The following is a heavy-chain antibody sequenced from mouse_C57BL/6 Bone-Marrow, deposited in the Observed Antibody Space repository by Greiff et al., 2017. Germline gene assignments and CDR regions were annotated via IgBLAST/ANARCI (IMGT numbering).Heavy chain of an antibody. CDR2: ISNLAYSI. CDR1: GFTFSDYG. J-gene: IGHJ1*03. CDR3: ARHNYYWYFDV. Sequence: LVESGGGLVQPGGSLKLSCAASGFTFSDYGMAWVRQAPRKGPEWVAFISNLAYSIYYADTVTGRFTISRENAKNTLYLEMSSLRSEDTAMYYCARHNYYWYFDVWGTGTTVTVSS. V-gene: IGHV5-15*01.